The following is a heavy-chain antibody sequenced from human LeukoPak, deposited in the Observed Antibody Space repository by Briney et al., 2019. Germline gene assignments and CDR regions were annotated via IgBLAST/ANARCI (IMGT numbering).Heavy chain of an antibody. D-gene: IGHD2-2*01. Sequence: SETLSLTCTVSGGSISSSSYYWGWIRQPPGKGLEWIGIIYYSGSTYYNPSLKSRLTISVDTSKSQFSLKLSSVTATDTAVYYCARRGYCSSTSCYEYWFDPWGQGTLVTVSS. CDR2: IYYSGST. CDR3: ARRGYCSSTSCYEYWFDP. V-gene: IGHV4-39*01. J-gene: IGHJ5*02. CDR1: GGSISSSSYY.